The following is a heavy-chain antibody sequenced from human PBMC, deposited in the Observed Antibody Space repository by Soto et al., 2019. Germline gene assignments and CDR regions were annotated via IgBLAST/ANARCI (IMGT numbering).Heavy chain of an antibody. V-gene: IGHV3-64D*06. CDR1: GFAFSSYF. CDR3: VKTGRFGQLVPSDY. CDR2: ISSNGGST. J-gene: IGHJ4*02. Sequence: PGGSLRLSCSASGFAFSSYFMYWVRQAPGKGLEYVSTISSNGGSTYYADSVKGRFTISRDNSKNTLYLQMSSLRAEDTAVYYCVKTGRFGQLVPSDYWGLGTLVTVSS. D-gene: IGHD6-6*01.